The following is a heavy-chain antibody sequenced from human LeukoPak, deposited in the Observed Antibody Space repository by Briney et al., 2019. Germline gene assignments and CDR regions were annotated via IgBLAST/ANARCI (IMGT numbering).Heavy chain of an antibody. CDR3: ARGASGYYYG. CDR2: IYYSGST. Sequence: SETLSLTCTVSGGSISSGGYYWSWIRQHPGKGLEWIGYIYYSGSTYYNPSLKSRVTISVDTSKNQFSLRLSSVTAADTAVYYCARGASGYYYGWGQGILVTVSS. CDR1: GGSISSGGYY. V-gene: IGHV4-31*03. J-gene: IGHJ4*02. D-gene: IGHD3-22*01.